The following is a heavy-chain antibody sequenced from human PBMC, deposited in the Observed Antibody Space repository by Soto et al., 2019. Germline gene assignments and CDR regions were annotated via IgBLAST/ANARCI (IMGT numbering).Heavy chain of an antibody. V-gene: IGHV1-3*01. J-gene: IGHJ6*02. D-gene: IGHD2-15*01. CDR1: GYTFTSYA. Sequence: ASVKVSCKASGYTFTSYAMHWVRQAPGQRLEWMGWINAGNGNTKYSQKFQGRVTITRDTSASTAYMELSSLRSEYTAVYYCARGGDIVVVVAAITGGMDVWGQGTTVTVSS. CDR2: INAGNGNT. CDR3: ARGGDIVVVVAAITGGMDV.